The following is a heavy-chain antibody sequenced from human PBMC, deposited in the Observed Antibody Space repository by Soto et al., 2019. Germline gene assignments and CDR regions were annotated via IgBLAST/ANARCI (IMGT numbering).Heavy chain of an antibody. CDR2: IYPRDSET. Sequence: PGGSLKISCKGPGKDLNDYWIAWVRQMPGKGLEWMAVIYPRDSETRYSHSFQGNVSVSADTSLNTAFLQWSSLRASDTAMDYCASSPIAPRLKKGFDIWGQGSMVTVSS. V-gene: IGHV5-51*01. CDR1: GKDLNDYW. D-gene: IGHD6-13*01. J-gene: IGHJ3*02. CDR3: ASSPIAPRLKKGFDI.